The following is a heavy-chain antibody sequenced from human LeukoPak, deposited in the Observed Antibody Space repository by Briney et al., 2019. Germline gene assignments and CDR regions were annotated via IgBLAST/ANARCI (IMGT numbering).Heavy chain of an antibody. CDR2: ISYDGSNK. CDR1: GFTFSSYA. J-gene: IGHJ4*02. CDR3: ARGLLFYYYYFDY. V-gene: IGHV3-30-3*01. D-gene: IGHD2-21*01. Sequence: PGGSLRLSCAATGFTFSSYAMHWVRQAPGKGLEWVAVISYDGSNKYYADSVKGRFTISRDNSKNTLYLQMNSLRAEDTAVYYCARGLLFYYYYFDYRGQGTLVTVSS.